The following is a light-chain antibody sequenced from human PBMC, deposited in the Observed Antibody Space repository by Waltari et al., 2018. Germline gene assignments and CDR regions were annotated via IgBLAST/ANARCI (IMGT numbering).Light chain of an antibody. CDR2: GGS. V-gene: IGKV2-40*01. CDR3: VQAIAFPFT. Sequence: DIVMTQTPLSLPITPGEPASISCRSSQSLLHSNGNTYLHWYLQKPGQSPQLLIYGGSNRASRVQDRFSGSGSDTDFKLKISKVEAEDVGVYYCVQAIAFPFTFGPGTKLDIK. J-gene: IGKJ3*01. CDR1: QSLLHSNGNTY.